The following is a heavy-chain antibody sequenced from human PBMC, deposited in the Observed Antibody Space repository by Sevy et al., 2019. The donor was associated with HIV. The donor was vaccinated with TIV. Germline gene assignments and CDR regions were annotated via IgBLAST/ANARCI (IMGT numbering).Heavy chain of an antibody. J-gene: IGHJ4*02. CDR3: ARIGMGQTYGTPPWY. D-gene: IGHD3-10*01. V-gene: IGHV3-30-3*01. CDR2: MSYDGGNK. CDR1: GFTFSRYA. Sequence: GGSLRLSCAVSGFTFSRYAMHWVRQAPGKGLEWVAVMSYDGGNKYYADSVKGRFTISRDNSKNTLFLHMNGLRAEDTAVYYCARIGMGQTYGTPPWYWGQGTLVTVSS.